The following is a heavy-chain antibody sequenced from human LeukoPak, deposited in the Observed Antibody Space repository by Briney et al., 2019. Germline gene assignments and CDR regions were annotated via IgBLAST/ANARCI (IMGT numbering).Heavy chain of an antibody. CDR2: VYSRGSI. J-gene: IGHJ3*02. V-gene: IGHV4-39*07. CDR3: ARDRLSLGAFDI. CDR1: GGSMNTISYY. D-gene: IGHD3-16*01. Sequence: EPSETLSLTCTVSGGSMNTISYYWVWIRQAPEKGLEWIGSVYSRGSIYSNPSLRSRVTISLDTSKNQFSLNLSSVTVADTAVYYCARDRLSLGAFDIWGPGTTVIVSS.